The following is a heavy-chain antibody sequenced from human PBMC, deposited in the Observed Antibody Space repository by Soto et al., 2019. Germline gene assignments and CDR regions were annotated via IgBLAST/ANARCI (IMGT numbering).Heavy chain of an antibody. Sequence: VQLVESGGGVAQPGESLRLSCVASGFTASSYVIHWVRQAPGKGLECVALISTDGTEKHYPGSVRGRFTISRDNSKNTLYLQMNSLRTEDTAVYYCVKDGGTLPNLVNYPFDIWGKGTKVTVSS. D-gene: IGHD3-16*01. CDR2: ISTDGTEK. V-gene: IGHV3-30*14. CDR1: GFTASSYV. J-gene: IGHJ3*02. CDR3: VKDGGTLPNLVNYPFDI.